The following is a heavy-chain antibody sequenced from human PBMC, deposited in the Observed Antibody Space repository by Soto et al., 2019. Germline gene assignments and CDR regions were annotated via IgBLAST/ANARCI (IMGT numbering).Heavy chain of an antibody. D-gene: IGHD2-2*01. CDR3: ARRYCTSSNCDRGFFDL. J-gene: IGHJ5*02. V-gene: IGHV1-3*01. CDR2: INAGNGNT. CDR1: GYTFTSYA. Sequence: ASVKVSCKASGYTFTSYAIDWVRQAPGQRLEVMGWINAGNGNTKYSQNFQGRLTITRDTSATTVYMERSSLRSEDTAVYSCARRYCTSSNCDRGFFDLWGQGTLVTVSS.